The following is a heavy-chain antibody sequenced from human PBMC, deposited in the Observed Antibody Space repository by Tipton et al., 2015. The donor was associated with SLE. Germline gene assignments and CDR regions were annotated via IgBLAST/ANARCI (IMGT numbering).Heavy chain of an antibody. J-gene: IGHJ4*02. Sequence: QVQLVQSGGELKRPGASVRVSCKASGYIFTDYYMHWVRQAPGQGLEWMGWTNPNTGGSIYAQKFQGRVTMTRDTSINTAYMEMRGLRSDDTALYYCAREGRRAGDYHFDFWGQGTPVTVSS. CDR1: GYIFTDYY. V-gene: IGHV1-2*02. CDR3: AREGRRAGDYHFDF. CDR2: TNPNTGGS. D-gene: IGHD7-27*01.